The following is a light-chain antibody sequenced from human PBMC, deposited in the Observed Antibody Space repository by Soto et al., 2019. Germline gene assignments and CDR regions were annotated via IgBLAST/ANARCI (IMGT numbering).Light chain of an antibody. CDR1: SSDVGGSNF. CDR2: DVA. V-gene: IGLV2-14*03. Sequence: QSVLTQPASVSDSPGQSITISCTGTSSDVGGSNFVSWYQQHPGKPPKLIIYDVANQPSGVSNRFSGSKSGSTASLIISRLQTEDEAAYYCVSYTSSTTYVFGTGTKVTVL. CDR3: VSYTSSTTYV. J-gene: IGLJ1*01.